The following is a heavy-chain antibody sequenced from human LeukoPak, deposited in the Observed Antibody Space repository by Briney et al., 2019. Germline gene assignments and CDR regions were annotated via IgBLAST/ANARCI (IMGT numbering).Heavy chain of an antibody. CDR1: GGSISSSSYF. D-gene: IGHD6-13*01. V-gene: IGHV4-39*01. J-gene: IGHJ6*02. Sequence: SETLSLTCTVSGGSISSSSYFWGWIRQPPGKGLEWVGGIYYSGSTYYNPSLKSRVTISVDTSKNQFSLKLTSVTAADTAVYYCARDGQQLDFLDGMDVWGQGTTVTVSS. CDR3: ARDGQQLDFLDGMDV. CDR2: IYYSGST.